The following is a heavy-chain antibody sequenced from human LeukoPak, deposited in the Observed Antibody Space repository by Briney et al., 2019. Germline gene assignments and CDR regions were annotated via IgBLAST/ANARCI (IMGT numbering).Heavy chain of an antibody. Sequence: ASVKVSCKASGGTLSSYAISWVRQAPGQGLEWMGGIIPIFGTANYAQKFQGRVTITADESTSTAYMELSSLRSEDTAVYYCAREMVGGGYFDYWGQGTLVTVSS. CDR3: AREMVGGGYFDY. CDR1: GGTLSSYA. D-gene: IGHD2-15*01. CDR2: IIPIFGTA. J-gene: IGHJ4*02. V-gene: IGHV1-69*13.